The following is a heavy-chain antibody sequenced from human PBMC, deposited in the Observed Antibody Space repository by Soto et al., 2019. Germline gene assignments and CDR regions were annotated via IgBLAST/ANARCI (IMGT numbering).Heavy chain of an antibody. CDR2: VSFDGSNK. J-gene: IGHJ4*02. Sequence: QVQLVESGGGVVQPGRSLRLSCAASGFTFSTHAMHWVRQAPGKGLECVAIVSFDGSNKYYADSVKGRFTISRDNSKNTLYLQMSGLTHEDTAVYYFARDQTGTTTTGGCRIDHWGQGTLVTVSS. V-gene: IGHV3-30-3*01. CDR3: ARDQTGTTTTGGCRIDH. CDR1: GFTFSTHA. D-gene: IGHD1-1*01.